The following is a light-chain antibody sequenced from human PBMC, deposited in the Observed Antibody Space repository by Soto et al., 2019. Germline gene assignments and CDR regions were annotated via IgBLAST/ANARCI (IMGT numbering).Light chain of an antibody. Sequence: QSVLTQPASVSGSPGQSITIFCTGTSSDVGSYYLVSWYQQHPGKAPKLMIYEGSKRPSGVSIRFSGSKSGNTAALTISGLQAEDEADYYCCSFAGSSTPLVFGGGTKLTVL. CDR1: SSDVGSYYL. V-gene: IGLV2-23*01. CDR2: EGS. CDR3: CSFAGSSTPLV. J-gene: IGLJ2*01.